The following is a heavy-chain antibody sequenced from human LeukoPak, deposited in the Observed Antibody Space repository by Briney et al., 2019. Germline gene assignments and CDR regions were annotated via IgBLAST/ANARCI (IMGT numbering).Heavy chain of an antibody. Sequence: MSSETLSLTCTVSGGSISSYYWSWIRQPPGKGLEWIGYIYYSGSTNYNPSLKSRVTISVDTSKNQFSLKLSSVTAADTAVYYCARGIAVAGQPSCLDPWGQGTLVTVSS. CDR3: ARGIAVAGQPSCLDP. CDR1: GGSISSYY. D-gene: IGHD6-19*01. V-gene: IGHV4-59*01. CDR2: IYYSGST. J-gene: IGHJ5*02.